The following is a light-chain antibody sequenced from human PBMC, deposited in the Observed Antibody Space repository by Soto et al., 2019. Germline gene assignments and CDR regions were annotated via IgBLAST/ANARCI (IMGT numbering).Light chain of an antibody. CDR1: QSISSSY. V-gene: IGKV3-20*01. CDR3: QQYSKWPPT. CDR2: DES. Sequence: EIVLTQSPGTLSLSPGETATVSCRASQSISSSYLAWYQQKTGQAPRILIYDESNRATGVPDRFSGSGSGTEFTLTISRLQSEDFEVYYCQQYSKWPPTCGQGTKVDIK. J-gene: IGKJ1*01.